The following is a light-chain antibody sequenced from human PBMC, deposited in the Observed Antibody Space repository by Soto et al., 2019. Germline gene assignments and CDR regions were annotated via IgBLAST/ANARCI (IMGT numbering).Light chain of an antibody. CDR3: SSYTPSNTLV. J-gene: IGLJ2*01. CDR2: EVS. CDR1: SSDVGAYTY. V-gene: IGLV2-14*01. Sequence: QSVLTQPASVSGSPGQSITISCTGTSSDVGAYTYVSWYQQHPGKAPKLMIFEVSDRPSGVSNRFSGSKSGNTASLTISGLQAEDEADYYCSSYTPSNTLVFGGGTQLTVL.